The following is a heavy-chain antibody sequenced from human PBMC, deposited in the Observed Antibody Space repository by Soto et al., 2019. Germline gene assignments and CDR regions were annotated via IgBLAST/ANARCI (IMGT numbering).Heavy chain of an antibody. CDR1: GFTFSSYA. CDR2: ISGSGGST. Sequence: GGSLRLSCAASGFTFSSYAMSLVRQAPGKGLEWVSAISGSGGSTYYADSVKGRFTISRDNSKDTLYLQMNSLRAEDTAVYYCAKDPIGAAAGTWFDPWSQGTLVTVSS. CDR3: AKDPIGAAAGTWFDP. J-gene: IGHJ5*02. V-gene: IGHV3-23*01. D-gene: IGHD6-13*01.